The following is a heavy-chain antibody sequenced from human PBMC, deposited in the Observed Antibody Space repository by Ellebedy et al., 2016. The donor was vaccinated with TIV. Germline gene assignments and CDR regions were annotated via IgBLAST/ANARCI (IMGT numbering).Heavy chain of an antibody. V-gene: IGHV1-24*01. Sequence: ASVKVSXXVSGYTLTALSMHWVRQAPGKGLEWMGGFDPEDGETIYAQKFQGRVTMTEDTSTDTAYMELSSLRSEDTAVYYCATLVQWFGELLYGYYFDYWGQGTLVTVSS. CDR3: ATLVQWFGELLYGYYFDY. J-gene: IGHJ4*02. CDR2: FDPEDGET. D-gene: IGHD3-10*01. CDR1: GYTLTALS.